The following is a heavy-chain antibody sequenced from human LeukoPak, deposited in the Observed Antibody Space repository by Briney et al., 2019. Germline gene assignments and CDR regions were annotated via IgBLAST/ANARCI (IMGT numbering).Heavy chain of an antibody. Sequence: PGGSLRLSCAASGFTFSSYSMNWVRQPPGKGLEWVSSISSSNSYIYYADSVKGRFTISRDNAKNSLYLQMNSLRAEDTAVYYCARAGYSSSWYYFDYWGQGTLVTVSS. V-gene: IGHV3-21*01. CDR2: ISSSNSYI. CDR1: GFTFSSYS. D-gene: IGHD6-13*01. CDR3: ARAGYSSSWYYFDY. J-gene: IGHJ4*02.